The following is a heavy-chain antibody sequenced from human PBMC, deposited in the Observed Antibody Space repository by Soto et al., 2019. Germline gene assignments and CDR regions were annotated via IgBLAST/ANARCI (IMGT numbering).Heavy chain of an antibody. CDR3: ARAPVSHEFAYYDFWSGPYGMDV. J-gene: IGHJ6*02. D-gene: IGHD3-3*01. Sequence: PSETLSLTCFVSGGSVTSHHWSWIRQFPGQGLEWIAYTSYTGNTNYNPSLQSRVTISLDTSKNQLSLKLTSTTAADTAVYYCARAPVSHEFAYYDFWSGPYGMDVWGQGTTVTVSS. V-gene: IGHV4-59*02. CDR1: GGSVTSHH. CDR2: TSYTGNT.